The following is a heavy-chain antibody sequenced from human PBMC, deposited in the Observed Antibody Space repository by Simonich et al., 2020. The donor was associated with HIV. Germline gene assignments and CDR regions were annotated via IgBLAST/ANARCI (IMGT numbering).Heavy chain of an antibody. D-gene: IGHD6-13*01. CDR1: GGSFSGYY. Sequence: QVQLQQLGAGLLKPSETLSLTCAVYGGSFSGYYWSWIRQPPGKGLEWIGEINHSGRTNYNPSLKSRVTISVDTSKNQFSLKLSSVTAADTAVYYCARLTAGGLGEYFQHWGQGTLVTVSS. J-gene: IGHJ1*01. V-gene: IGHV4-34*01. CDR2: INHSGRT. CDR3: ARLTAGGLGEYFQH.